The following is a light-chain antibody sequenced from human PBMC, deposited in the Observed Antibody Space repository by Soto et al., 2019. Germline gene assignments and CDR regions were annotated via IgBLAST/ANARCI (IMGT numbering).Light chain of an antibody. Sequence: DIQMTQSPSSLSASVGDRVTITCRASQRISNYLNWYQLKPGKAPKLLIYTASTLQGGVPSRFSGSGSGTDFTLTISSLQPEDFATYCGQQSYSIPFTVGPGTKVDFK. CDR1: QRISNY. V-gene: IGKV1-39*01. J-gene: IGKJ3*01. CDR2: TAS. CDR3: QQSYSIPFT.